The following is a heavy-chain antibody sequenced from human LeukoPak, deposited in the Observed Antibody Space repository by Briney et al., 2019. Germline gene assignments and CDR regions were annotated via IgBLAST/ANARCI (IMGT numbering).Heavy chain of an antibody. D-gene: IGHD6-19*01. CDR1: GGSVSSNTAA. CDR2: TFYRSKWYD. V-gene: IGHV6-1*01. CDR3: AREVAGTWAFDI. Sequence: SQTLSLSCAISGGSVSSNTAAWNWIRQSPSSGLEWLGRTFYRSKWYDDYAPSVKSRITINPDTSKNQFSLHLNSVTPEDTAVYYCAREVAGTWAFDIWGQGTMVTVS. J-gene: IGHJ3*02.